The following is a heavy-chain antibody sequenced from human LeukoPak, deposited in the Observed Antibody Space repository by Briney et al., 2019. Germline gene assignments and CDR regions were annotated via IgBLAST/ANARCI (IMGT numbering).Heavy chain of an antibody. D-gene: IGHD2-15*01. CDR2: INPSGGTT. CDR3: ARSTLGSVFSSPDY. J-gene: IGHJ4*02. V-gene: IGHV1-46*01. Sequence: ASVKVSCKASGYTFTSYYIHWVRQAPGQGLEWMGIINPSGGTTTYAQNFQGRVTMTRDTSTSTVYMELSSLRSEDTAIYYCARSTLGSVFSSPDYWGQGTLVTVSS. CDR1: GYTFTSYY.